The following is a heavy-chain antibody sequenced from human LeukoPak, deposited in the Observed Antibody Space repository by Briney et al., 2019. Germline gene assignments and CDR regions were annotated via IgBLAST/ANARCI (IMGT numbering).Heavy chain of an antibody. D-gene: IGHD3-10*01. CDR2: ISWDGGRT. V-gene: IGHV3-43D*03. CDR1: GFTFDDYA. CDR3: AKDKLDGSGSYYFDY. Sequence: GGSLRLSCAASGFTFDDYAMHWVRHAPGKGLEWVSLISWDGGRTYYADSVEGRFTISRDNSKNSLYLQMSSLRAEDTALYYCAKDKLDGSGSYYFDYWGQGTLVTVSS. J-gene: IGHJ4*02.